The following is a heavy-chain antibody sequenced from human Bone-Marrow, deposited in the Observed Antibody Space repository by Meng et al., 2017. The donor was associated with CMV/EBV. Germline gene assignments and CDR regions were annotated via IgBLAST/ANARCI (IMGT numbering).Heavy chain of an antibody. Sequence: VLLLWSGAGLVQPGGSVRVSCAAAGFTFSSYAMSWGRQAPGNGLKWVSGISGSGGSTYYADSVKGRFTISRDNSKNTLYLQMNSLRAEDTAVYYCAKDRGGSYYGYWGQGTLVTVSS. CDR3: AKDRGGSYYGY. CDR1: GFTFSSYA. V-gene: IGHV3-23*01. CDR2: ISGSGGST. D-gene: IGHD1-26*01. J-gene: IGHJ4*02.